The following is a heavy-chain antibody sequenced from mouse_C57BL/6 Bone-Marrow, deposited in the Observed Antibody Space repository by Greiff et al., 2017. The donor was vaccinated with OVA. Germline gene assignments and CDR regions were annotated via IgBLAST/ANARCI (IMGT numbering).Heavy chain of an antibody. CDR1: GYTFTSYW. V-gene: IGHV1-69*01. Sequence: VQLQQPGAELVMPGASVKLSCTASGYTFTSYWMHWVKQRPGQGLEWIGEIDPSDSYTNYNQQFKGKSTLTVDKSSSTAYMQLSSLTSEDSAVYYCARGRDYDAMDYWGQGTSVTVSS. J-gene: IGHJ4*01. CDR3: ARGRDYDAMDY. CDR2: IDPSDSYT.